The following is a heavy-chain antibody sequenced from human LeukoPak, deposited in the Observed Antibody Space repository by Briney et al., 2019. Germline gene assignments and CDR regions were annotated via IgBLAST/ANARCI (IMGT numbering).Heavy chain of an antibody. J-gene: IGHJ4*02. CDR1: GFTFSSYA. D-gene: IGHD3-10*01. Sequence: GGSLRLSCAASGFTFSSYAMSWVRQAPGKGLEWVSAISGSGGSTYYADSVKGRFTISRDNSKNTLYLQMNSLRAEDTAVYYCAKEMGLMVRGVKFFDYWGQGTLVTVSS. V-gene: IGHV3-23*01. CDR2: ISGSGGST. CDR3: AKEMGLMVRGVKFFDY.